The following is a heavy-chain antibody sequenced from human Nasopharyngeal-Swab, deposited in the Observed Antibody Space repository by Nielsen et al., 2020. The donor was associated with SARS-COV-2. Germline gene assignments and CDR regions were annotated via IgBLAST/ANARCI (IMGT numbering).Heavy chain of an antibody. CDR2: IYYSGST. Sequence: WGSLRLSSAVSGGSISRYAWSWIRLPPGKGLEWIDYIYYSGSTNYSPSLKSRVTISVDTSKKQFSLKLNSVTAADTAVYYCARTAGYYYMDVWGKGTTVTVSS. V-gene: IGHV4-59*01. CDR1: GGSISRYA. D-gene: IGHD6-13*01. CDR3: ARTAGYYYMDV. J-gene: IGHJ6*03.